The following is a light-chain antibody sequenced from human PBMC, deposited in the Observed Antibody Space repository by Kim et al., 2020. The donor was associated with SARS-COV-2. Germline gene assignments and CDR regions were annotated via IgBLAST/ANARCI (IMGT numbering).Light chain of an antibody. CDR2: DAS. CDR3: QQRNIWPLT. J-gene: IGKJ2*01. Sequence: SVSPGERATLSCRASQSVSTFVAWYQQKPGQAPRLLIYDASKRATGLPARFGGSGSGTNFTLTISSLEPEDFAVYFCQQRNIWPLTFGQGTKLEIK. CDR1: QSVSTF. V-gene: IGKV3-11*01.